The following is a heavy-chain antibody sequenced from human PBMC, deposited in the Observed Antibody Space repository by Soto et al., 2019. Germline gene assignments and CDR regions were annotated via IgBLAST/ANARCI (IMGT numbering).Heavy chain of an antibody. CDR2: ISAYNGNT. Sequence: QVQLVQSGAEVKKPGASVKVSCKASGYTFTSYGISWVRQAPGQGLEWMGWISAYNGNTNYAQKLQGRVTMTTDTSTSTDYMELRGLISDYPAVYYCARAYYDMLTGYHRFDYWGQGTLVTVSS. CDR1: GYTFTSYG. CDR3: ARAYYDMLTGYHRFDY. V-gene: IGHV1-18*01. J-gene: IGHJ4*02. D-gene: IGHD3-9*01.